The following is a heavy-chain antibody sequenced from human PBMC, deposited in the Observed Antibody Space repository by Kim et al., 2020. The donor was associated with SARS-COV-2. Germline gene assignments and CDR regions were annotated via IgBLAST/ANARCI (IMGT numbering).Heavy chain of an antibody. CDR1: GFIFSSYA. Sequence: GGSLRLSCATSGFIFSSYAMTWVRQAPGKGLEWVSTITGGGKRTDYADSVKGRFTISRDNGKNTLYLQLNSLRAEDTATYYCAHIWYPAYGGRGTLVTVS. V-gene: IGHV3-23*01. CDR2: ITGGGKRT. CDR3: AHIWYPAY. D-gene: IGHD6-13*01. J-gene: IGHJ4*02.